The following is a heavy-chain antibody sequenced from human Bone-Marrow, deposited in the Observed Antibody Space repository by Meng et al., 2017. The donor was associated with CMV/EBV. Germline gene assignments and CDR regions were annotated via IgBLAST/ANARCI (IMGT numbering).Heavy chain of an antibody. D-gene: IGHD3-10*01. CDR1: GFTFSSYA. V-gene: IGHV3-33*06. Sequence: GESLKISCAASGFTFSSYAMHWVRQAPGKGLEWVAVIWYDGSEKYYADSVKGRFTISRDNSKTTLYLQMNSLRAEDTAVYYCAKGSGRGGATYNAFDIWGQGTMVTVSS. J-gene: IGHJ3*02. CDR3: AKGSGRGGATYNAFDI. CDR2: IWYDGSEK.